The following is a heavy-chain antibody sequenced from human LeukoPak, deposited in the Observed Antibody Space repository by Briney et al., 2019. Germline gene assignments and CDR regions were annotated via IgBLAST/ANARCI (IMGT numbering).Heavy chain of an antibody. V-gene: IGHV4-59*01. CDR1: GGSISSYY. J-gene: IGHJ4*02. CDR2: IYYSGST. CDR3: ARDGYSVYDGL. D-gene: IGHD5/OR15-5a*01. Sequence: PSETLSLTCTVSGGSISSYYWSWIRQPPGKGLEWIGYIYYSGSTNYNPSLKSRVTISVDTSKNQFSLKLSSVTAADTAVYYCARDGYSVYDGLWGQGTLVTVSS.